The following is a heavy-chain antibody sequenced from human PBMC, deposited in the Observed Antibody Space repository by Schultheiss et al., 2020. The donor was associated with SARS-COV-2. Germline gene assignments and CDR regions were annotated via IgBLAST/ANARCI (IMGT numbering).Heavy chain of an antibody. CDR1: GGSFSGYY. J-gene: IGHJ3*02. V-gene: IGHV4-34*01. CDR3: ARDSGVTSYYDNDAFDI. D-gene: IGHD3-22*01. CDR2: INHSGST. Sequence: SQTLSLTCAVYGGSFSGYYWSWIRQPPGKGLEWIGEINHSGSTNYNPSLKSRVTISVDTSKNQFSLKLSSVTAADTAVYYCARDSGVTSYYDNDAFDIWGQGTMVTVSS.